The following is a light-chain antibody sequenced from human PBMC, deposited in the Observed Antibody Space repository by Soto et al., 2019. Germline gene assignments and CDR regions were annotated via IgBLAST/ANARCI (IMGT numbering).Light chain of an antibody. Sequence: DIVLPKSPGTLSLAPGERATLSCRASQSLSSNYLAWYQQRPGQAPRLLIYVTSSRATGIPDRFSGSGSGTDFTLTISRLEPEDSAVYCCHQYGSSPITFGQGTRLEI. CDR3: HQYGSSPIT. V-gene: IGKV3-20*01. J-gene: IGKJ5*01. CDR1: QSLSSNY. CDR2: VTS.